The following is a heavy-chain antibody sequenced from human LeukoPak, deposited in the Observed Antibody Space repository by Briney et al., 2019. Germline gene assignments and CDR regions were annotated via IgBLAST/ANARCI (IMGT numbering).Heavy chain of an antibody. V-gene: IGHV4-39*01. CDR1: GGSISSSTYY. CDR2: IYYSGST. J-gene: IGHJ4*02. Sequence: PSETLSLTCTVSGGSISSSTYYWGWIRQPPGKGLEWIGNIYYSGSTYYSPSLKSRVTISVDTSKNQFSLKLSSVTAADTAVYYWARAPAATPLGIYFDCWGQGTLVTVSS. D-gene: IGHD2-2*01. CDR3: ARAPAATPLGIYFDC.